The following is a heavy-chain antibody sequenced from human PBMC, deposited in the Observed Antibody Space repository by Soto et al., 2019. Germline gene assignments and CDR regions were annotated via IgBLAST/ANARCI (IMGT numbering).Heavy chain of an antibody. Sequence: SETLSLTCAVYGGSFSGYYWSWIRQPPGKGLEWIGEINHSGSTNYNPSLKSRVTISVDTSKNQFSLKLSSVTAADTAVYYCAREGYPASSSWYVDYWGQGTLVTVSS. CDR2: INHSGST. D-gene: IGHD6-13*01. V-gene: IGHV4-34*01. CDR1: GGSFSGYY. CDR3: AREGYPASSSWYVDY. J-gene: IGHJ4*02.